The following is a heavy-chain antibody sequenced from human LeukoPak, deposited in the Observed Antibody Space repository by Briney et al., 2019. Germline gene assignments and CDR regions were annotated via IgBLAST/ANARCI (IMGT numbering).Heavy chain of an antibody. CDR1: GFTVSSNY. D-gene: IGHD2-21*02. J-gene: IGHJ6*02. Sequence: PGGSLRLSCAASGFTVSSNYMSWVRQAPGKGLEWVSVIYSGGSTYYADSVKGRFAISRDNSKNTLYLQMNSLRAEDTAVYYCASSSLAVVTDYYYYGMDVWGQGTTVTVSS. CDR3: ASSSLAVVTDYYYYGMDV. CDR2: IYSGGST. V-gene: IGHV3-66*01.